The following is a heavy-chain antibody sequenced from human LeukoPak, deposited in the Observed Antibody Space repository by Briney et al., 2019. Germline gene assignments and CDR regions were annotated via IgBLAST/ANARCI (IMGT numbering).Heavy chain of an antibody. CDR1: GGSISSYY. Sequence: SETLSLTCTVSGGSISSYYWSWIRQPPGKGLEWIGYIYYSGSTNYKSSLKSRVTISVDTSKNQFSLKLSSVTAADTAVYYCARLRNYGSGSYSYYFDYWGQGTLVTVSS. CDR3: ARLRNYGSGSYSYYFDY. J-gene: IGHJ4*02. CDR2: IYYSGST. D-gene: IGHD3-10*01. V-gene: IGHV4-59*08.